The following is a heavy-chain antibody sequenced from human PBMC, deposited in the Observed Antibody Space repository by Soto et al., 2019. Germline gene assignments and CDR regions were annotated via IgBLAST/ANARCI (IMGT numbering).Heavy chain of an antibody. D-gene: IGHD2-15*01. J-gene: IGHJ6*03. Sequence: SVKVSCKASGGTFSSYTISWVRQAPGQGLEWMGRIIPILGIANYAQKFQGRVTITADKSTSTACMELSSLRSEDTAVYYCASVVVAASYYMVVWGKGTTVIGSS. CDR1: GGTFSSYT. V-gene: IGHV1-69*02. CDR3: ASVVVAASYYMVV. CDR2: IIPILGIA.